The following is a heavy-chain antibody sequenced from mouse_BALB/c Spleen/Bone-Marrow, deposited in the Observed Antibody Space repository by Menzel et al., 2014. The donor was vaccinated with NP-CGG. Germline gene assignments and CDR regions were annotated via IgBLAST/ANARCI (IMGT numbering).Heavy chain of an antibody. CDR1: GYTFTSYW. CDR3: GYYRYDVNY. Sequence: DLVKPGASVKLSCKASGYTFTSYWINWIKQRPGQGLEWIGRIALGSGSTYYNEMFKGKAILTVDTSSSTAFIQRSSLASEDAVVYFCGYYRYDVNYWGQGTTRTVSS. CDR2: IALGSGST. D-gene: IGHD2-14*01. J-gene: IGHJ2*01. V-gene: IGHV1S41*01.